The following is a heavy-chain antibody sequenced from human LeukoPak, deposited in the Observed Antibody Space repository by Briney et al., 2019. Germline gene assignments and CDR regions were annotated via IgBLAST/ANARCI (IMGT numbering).Heavy chain of an antibody. CDR1: GYTFTNYG. Sequence: ASVKVSCKASGYTFTNYGITWVRQAPGQGLERMGWISAYNGNTNYAQKLQDRVNMTTDTSTSTAYMELRSLRSDDTALYYCARGSGIYSYFDSWGQGTLVTVSS. J-gene: IGHJ4*02. CDR3: ARGSGIYSYFDS. V-gene: IGHV1-18*01. CDR2: ISAYNGNT. D-gene: IGHD1-26*01.